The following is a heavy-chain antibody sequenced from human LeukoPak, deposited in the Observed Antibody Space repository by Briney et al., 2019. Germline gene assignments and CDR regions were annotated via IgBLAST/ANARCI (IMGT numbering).Heavy chain of an antibody. CDR2: INHSGST. Sequence: SETLSLTCAVYGGSFSGYYWSWIRQPPGKGLEWIGEINHSGSTNYNPSLKSRVTISVEKSKNQFSLKLSSVTAADTAVYYCARDLLNDRIQLWLHDAFDIWGQGTMVTVSS. CDR3: ARDLLNDRIQLWLHDAFDI. V-gene: IGHV4-34*01. J-gene: IGHJ3*02. D-gene: IGHD5-18*01. CDR1: GGSFSGYY.